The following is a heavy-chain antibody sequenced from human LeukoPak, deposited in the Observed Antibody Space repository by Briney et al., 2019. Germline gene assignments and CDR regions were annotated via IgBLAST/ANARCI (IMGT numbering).Heavy chain of an antibody. CDR1: GFTFSSSA. J-gene: IGHJ6*03. Sequence: GGSLRLSCAASGFTFSSSAMNWVRQAPGKGLEWVSGISVSGGSTYYADSVKGRFTISRDNSKNTLYLQMNSLRAEDTAVYYCARRKRSSGWYNDYYYMDVWGKGTTVTVSS. CDR2: ISVSGGST. D-gene: IGHD6-19*01. CDR3: ARRKRSSGWYNDYYYMDV. V-gene: IGHV3-23*01.